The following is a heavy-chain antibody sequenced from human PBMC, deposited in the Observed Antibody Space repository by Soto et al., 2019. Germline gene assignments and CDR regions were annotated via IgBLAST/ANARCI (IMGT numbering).Heavy chain of an antibody. V-gene: IGHV4-59*01. CDR3: ARHYGDYFDY. CDR2: IYYSGST. J-gene: IGHJ4*02. CDR1: GGSISSYY. D-gene: IGHD4-17*01. Sequence: SETLSLTCTVSGGSISSYYWSWIRQPPGKGLGWIGYIYYSGSTNYNPSLKSRVTISVDTSKNQFSLKLSSVTAADTAVYYCARHYGDYFDYWGQGTLVTVSS.